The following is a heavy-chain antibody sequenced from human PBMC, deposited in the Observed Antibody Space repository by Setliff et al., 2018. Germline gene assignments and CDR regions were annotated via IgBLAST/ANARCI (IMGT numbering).Heavy chain of an antibody. J-gene: IGHJ4*02. V-gene: IGHV1-18*01. CDR2: ISAYTGKA. CDR3: ARAPRLEWILPTFDY. CDR1: NYPFVSYG. Sequence: ASVKVSCKTSNYPFVSYGLSWVRQAPGQGLEWLGWISAYTGKADYAHNFQDRLTMTTDTSTNTAYMELRSLTSDDTAVYFCARAPRLEWILPTFDYWGQGTPVTVS. D-gene: IGHD3-3*01.